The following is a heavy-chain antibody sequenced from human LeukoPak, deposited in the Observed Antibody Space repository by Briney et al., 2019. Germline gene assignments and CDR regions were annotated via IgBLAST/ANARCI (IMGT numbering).Heavy chain of an antibody. CDR3: AGTLKWLAFDY. V-gene: IGHV4-59*01. D-gene: IGHD6-19*01. J-gene: IGHJ4*02. Sequence: SETLSLTCTVSGGSISRYYWSWIRQPPGKGLEYIGCIYNSGTTNNNPSLGSRVTISIDTSKNQLSLKLTSVTAADTAVYYCAGTLKWLAFDYWGLGALVTVSS. CDR2: IYNSGTT. CDR1: GGSISRYY.